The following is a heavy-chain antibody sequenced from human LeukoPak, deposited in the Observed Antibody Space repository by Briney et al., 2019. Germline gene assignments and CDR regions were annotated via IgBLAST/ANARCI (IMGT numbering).Heavy chain of an antibody. J-gene: IGHJ6*02. D-gene: IGHD3-10*01. V-gene: IGHV3-66*01. CDR2: IYSGGSI. CDR1: GFTVSNYY. CDR3: AREPPRVRYYHGMDV. Sequence: GGSMTLSCAAYGFTVSNYYMHWVRQAPGKGLEWVSVIYSGGSIYYADSVKGRFIISRDNSKNTLDLQLNSLRVEDTAVYYFAREPPRVRYYHGMDVWDQGTTVTVSS.